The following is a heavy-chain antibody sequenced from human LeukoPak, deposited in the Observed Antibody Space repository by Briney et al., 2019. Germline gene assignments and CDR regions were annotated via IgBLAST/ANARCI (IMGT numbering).Heavy chain of an antibody. J-gene: IGHJ4*02. Sequence: SETLSLARTVSGGSISSSSYYWGWIRQPPGKGLEWIGSIYYSGSTYYNPSLKSRVTISVDTSKNQFSLKLSSVTAADTAVYYCARQGYGVDYWGQGTLVTVSS. CDR1: GGSISSSSYY. V-gene: IGHV4-39*01. D-gene: IGHD4/OR15-4a*01. CDR3: ARQGYGVDY. CDR2: IYYSGST.